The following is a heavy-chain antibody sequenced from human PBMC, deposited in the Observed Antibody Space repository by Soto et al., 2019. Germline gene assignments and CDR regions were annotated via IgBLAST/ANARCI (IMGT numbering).Heavy chain of an antibody. V-gene: IGHV1-69*01. CDR2: IIPIFGTA. D-gene: IGHD3-10*01. Sequence: QVQLVQSGAEVKKPGSSVKVSCKASGGTFSSYAISWVRQAPGQGLEWMGGIIPIFGTANYAQKFQGRVTITADESTSTAYMELSSLRSEDTAVYYCARGVGYDDGSGSYSTFDYWGQGTLVTVSS. CDR1: GGTFSSYA. J-gene: IGHJ4*02. CDR3: ARGVGYDDGSGSYSTFDY.